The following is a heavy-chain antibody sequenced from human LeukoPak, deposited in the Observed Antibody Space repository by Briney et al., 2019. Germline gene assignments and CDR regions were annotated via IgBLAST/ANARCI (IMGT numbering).Heavy chain of an antibody. CDR1: RFTFSDFG. Sequence: GGSLRLSCAGSRFTFSDFGMHWVRQAPGKGLEWVAVIWHDGTKRHYAESVKGRFAISRDDSRNTLYLQMNSLRADDTAVYYCARDRVLQFSYDGFDLWGQGTMVTVSS. CDR3: ARDRVLQFSYDGFDL. V-gene: IGHV3-33*01. CDR2: IWHDGTKR. D-gene: IGHD3-3*01. J-gene: IGHJ3*01.